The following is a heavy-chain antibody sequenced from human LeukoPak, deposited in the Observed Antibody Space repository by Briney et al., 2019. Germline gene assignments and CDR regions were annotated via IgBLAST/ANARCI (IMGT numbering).Heavy chain of an antibody. CDR2: ISSSGST. D-gene: IGHD5-18*01. V-gene: IGHV4-61*02. Sequence: SETLSLTCTVSGDSISSGDYYWSWIRQPAGKGLEWIGRISSSGSTNYNPSLKSRVTISVDTSKNQFSLKLSSVTAADTAVYYCARVRGYSYGSYYYYYYMDVWGKGTTVTVSS. CDR1: GDSISSGDYY. J-gene: IGHJ6*03. CDR3: ARVRGYSYGSYYYYYYMDV.